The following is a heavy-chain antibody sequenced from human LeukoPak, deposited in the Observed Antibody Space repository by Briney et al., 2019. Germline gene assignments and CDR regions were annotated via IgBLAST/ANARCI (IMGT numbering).Heavy chain of an antibody. CDR2: IYHSGSN. V-gene: IGHV4-30-2*01. CDR1: GGSISSGGYS. D-gene: IGHD3-22*01. Sequence: SETLSLTCAVSGGSISSGGYSWSWIRQPPGKGLEWIGYIYHSGSNYYNPSLKSRVTISVDRSKNQFSLKLRSVTAADTAVYYCARTYYYDSSGYYFDYWGQGTLVTVSS. J-gene: IGHJ4*02. CDR3: ARTYYYDSSGYYFDY.